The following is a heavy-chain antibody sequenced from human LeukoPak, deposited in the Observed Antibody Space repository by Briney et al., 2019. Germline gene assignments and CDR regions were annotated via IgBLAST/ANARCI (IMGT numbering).Heavy chain of an antibody. CDR2: VDPEDGKT. J-gene: IGHJ4*02. D-gene: IGHD6-19*01. Sequence: ATVKISCTTSGYTFTDYYIHWVQQAPGKGLEWMGRVDPEDGKTSFAGKFQGRVTINADTSADTAYMELRNLTSEDTAIYYCASAVAGAIDYWGQGTLVTVSS. V-gene: IGHV1-69-2*01. CDR1: GYTFTDYY. CDR3: ASAVAGAIDY.